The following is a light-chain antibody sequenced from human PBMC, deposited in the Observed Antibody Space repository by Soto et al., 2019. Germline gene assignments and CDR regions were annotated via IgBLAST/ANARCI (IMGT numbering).Light chain of an antibody. J-gene: IGKJ1*01. Sequence: IVMTQSPATLSVSPWERATLSCRASQSVSSNLAWYQQKPGQAPRLLIYGASTRATGIPARLSGSGSGTEFTLTISSLQSEDFAVYYCQQYNNWPPVTFGQGTKVDIK. CDR3: QQYNNWPPVT. CDR1: QSVSSN. V-gene: IGKV3-15*01. CDR2: GAS.